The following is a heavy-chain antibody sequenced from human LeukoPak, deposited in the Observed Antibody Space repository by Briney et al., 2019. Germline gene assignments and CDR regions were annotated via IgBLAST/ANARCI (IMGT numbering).Heavy chain of an antibody. CDR2: ISGSGGST. Sequence: PGGSLRLSCAASGFTFSSYAMSWVRQPPGKGLEWVSAISGSGGSTYYADPVKGRFTISRDNSKNTPYLRLSSLRAEDTGVYYCAKLEGYGVFDIWGQGTMVRVSS. CDR3: AKLEGYGVFDI. J-gene: IGHJ3*02. D-gene: IGHD5-12*01. V-gene: IGHV3-23*01. CDR1: GFTFSSYA.